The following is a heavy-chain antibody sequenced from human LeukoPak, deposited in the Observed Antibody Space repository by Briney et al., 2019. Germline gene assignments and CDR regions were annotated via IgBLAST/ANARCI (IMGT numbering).Heavy chain of an antibody. Sequence: SQTLSLTCTVSGGSISSGGYYWSWIRQPPGKGLEWIGYIYHSGSTYYNPSLKSRVTISVDTSKNQFSLKLSSVTAADTAVYYCAREDIVVPKGFDPWGQGTLVTVSS. D-gene: IGHD2-15*01. CDR1: GGSISSGGYY. CDR3: AREDIVVPKGFDP. V-gene: IGHV4-30-2*01. CDR2: IYHSGST. J-gene: IGHJ5*02.